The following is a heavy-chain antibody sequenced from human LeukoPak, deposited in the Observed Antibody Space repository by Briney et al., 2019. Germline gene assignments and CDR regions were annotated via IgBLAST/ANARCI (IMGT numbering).Heavy chain of an antibody. CDR1: GYSVSINSAA. V-gene: IGHV6-1*01. CDR2: TFYRSKWYN. CDR3: ARGRISYYGLDV. Sequence: SQTLSLTCAISGYSVSINSAAWNWIRQTPSRGLEWLGRTFYRSKWYNDYAVSVKSRITISPDTSKNQFSLQLNSVTPEDTAVYYCARGRISYYGLDVWGQGTTVTVSS. J-gene: IGHJ6*02.